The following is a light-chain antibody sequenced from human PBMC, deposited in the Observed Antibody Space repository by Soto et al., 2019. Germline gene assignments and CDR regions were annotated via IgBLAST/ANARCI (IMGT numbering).Light chain of an antibody. J-gene: IGKJ1*01. Sequence: DIQMTQSPSSLSASAGDRVTITCRASQGLSSYLAWYQQKPGKAPKLLIYAASTLQSGVPSRFSGSGSGTEFTLTISSLQPDDFATYYCQQYSSYWTFGQGTKVDI. CDR1: QGLSSY. CDR2: AAS. CDR3: QQYSSYWT. V-gene: IGKV1-9*01.